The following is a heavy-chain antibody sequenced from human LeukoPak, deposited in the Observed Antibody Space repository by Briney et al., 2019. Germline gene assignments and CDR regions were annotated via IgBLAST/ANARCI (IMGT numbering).Heavy chain of an antibody. V-gene: IGHV3-21*01. CDR1: GFTFSSYS. J-gene: IGHJ4*02. CDR3: ARAPTVAGFYFDY. CDR2: ISSSSSYI. D-gene: IGHD6-19*01. Sequence: GGSLRLSCAASGFTFSSYSMNCVRQAPGKGLERVSSISSSSSYIYYADSVKGRFTISRDNAKNSLYLQMNSLRAEDTAVYYCARAPTVAGFYFDYWGQGTLVTVSS.